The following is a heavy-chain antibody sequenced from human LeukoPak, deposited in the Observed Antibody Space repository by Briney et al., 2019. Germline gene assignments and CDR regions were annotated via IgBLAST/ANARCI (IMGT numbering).Heavy chain of an antibody. D-gene: IGHD6-19*01. CDR3: ARWGYSSGWYYFDY. J-gene: IGHJ4*02. CDR2: IYYTGST. CDR1: GGSISSYY. Sequence: SETLSLTCTVSGGSISSYYWSWVRQPPGGGLDWIGYIYYTGSTNYNPSLKSRVTISMDTSKNHFSLKLTSVTAADTAVYYCARWGYSSGWYYFDYWGQGTLVTVSS. V-gene: IGHV4-59*01.